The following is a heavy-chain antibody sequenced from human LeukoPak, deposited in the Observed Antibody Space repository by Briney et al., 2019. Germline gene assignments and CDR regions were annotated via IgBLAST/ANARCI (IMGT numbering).Heavy chain of an antibody. D-gene: IGHD2-21*02. V-gene: IGHV3-23*01. CDR3: AKGRSGGDCYSSCEYYYGLDV. Sequence: PGGSLRLSCAASGFTFSSFSMNWVRQAAGKGLEWVSVISDSGGSTHYADSVKGRFTISRDNPKNTLFLQMNSLRAEDTAVYYCAKGRSGGDCYSSCEYYYGLDVWGQGTTVTVSS. CDR2: ISDSGGST. J-gene: IGHJ6*02. CDR1: GFTFSSFS.